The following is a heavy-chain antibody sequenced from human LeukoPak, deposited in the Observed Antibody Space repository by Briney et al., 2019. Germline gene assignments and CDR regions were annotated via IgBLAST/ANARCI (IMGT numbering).Heavy chain of an antibody. CDR2: IILIFGTA. V-gene: IGHV1-69*01. CDR1: GVTFSSYV. Sequence: SVKVSCKASGVTFSSYVISWVRQAPGQGLEWMGGIILIFGTANYAQKFQGRVTITADEYTSTAYMELSSLRSEDTAVYYCARSGYGGSYYGGYYYMDVWGKGTTVTVSS. J-gene: IGHJ6*03. D-gene: IGHD1-26*01. CDR3: ARSGYGGSYYGGYYYMDV.